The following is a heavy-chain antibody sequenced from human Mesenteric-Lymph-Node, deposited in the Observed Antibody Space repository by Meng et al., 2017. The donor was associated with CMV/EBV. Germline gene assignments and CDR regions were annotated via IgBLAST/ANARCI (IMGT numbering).Heavy chain of an antibody. D-gene: IGHD2-2*01. CDR2: MNPNSGNT. V-gene: IGHV1-8*01. Sequence: ASVTVSCKASGYTFTSYDINWVRQATGQGLEWMGWMNPNSGNTGYAQKFQGRVTMTRNTSISTAYMELSSLRSEDTAVYYCARAIVVVPAAIYGMDVWGQGTTVTVSS. CDR3: ARAIVVVPAAIYGMDV. CDR1: GYTFTSYD. J-gene: IGHJ6*02.